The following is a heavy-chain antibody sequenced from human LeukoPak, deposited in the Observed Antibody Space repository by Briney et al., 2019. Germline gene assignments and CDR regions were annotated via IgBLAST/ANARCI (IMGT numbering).Heavy chain of an antibody. V-gene: IGHV3-64D*09. CDR2: ISSNGGST. CDR1: GFTFSNYA. Sequence: GGSLRLSCSASGFTFSNYALHWVRQAPGKGLEYVSAISSNGGSTYYADSVKGRFTISRDNSKNTLYLQMSSLRAEDTAVYYCVKHWGSSRYGSFDYWGQGTLVTVSA. D-gene: IGHD6-13*01. CDR3: VKHWGSSRYGSFDY. J-gene: IGHJ4*02.